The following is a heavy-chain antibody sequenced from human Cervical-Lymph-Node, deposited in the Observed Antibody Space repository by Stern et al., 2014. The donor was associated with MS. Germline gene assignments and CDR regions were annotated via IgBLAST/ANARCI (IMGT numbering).Heavy chain of an antibody. CDR3: ARAYGGTYYYDF. V-gene: IGHV3-9*01. Sequence: VQLVESGGGLVQPGRSLSLSCVASGFPFDDYAMHWVRQAPGTGLGWVSSSNWNSGSLAYADSVKGRFTISRDNAQNSLFLQMNSLSAEDTAFYYCARAYGGTYYYDFWGQGTLVTVSS. D-gene: IGHD2-21*01. CDR2: SNWNSGSL. CDR1: GFPFDDYA. J-gene: IGHJ4*02.